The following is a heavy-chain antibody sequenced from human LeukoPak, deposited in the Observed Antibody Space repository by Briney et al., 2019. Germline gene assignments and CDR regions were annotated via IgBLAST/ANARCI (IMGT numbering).Heavy chain of an antibody. D-gene: IGHD3-10*01. CDR3: ARGRTYGSGSYWAFDY. Sequence: GGSLRLSCAASGFTFSGYSMIWVRQAPGKGLDWVSYISTISSTIYYADSVKGRFTISRDNAKNSLYLQVNSLRDEDTAVYYCARGRTYGSGSYWAFDYWGQGTLVTVSS. CDR2: ISTISSTI. V-gene: IGHV3-48*02. CDR1: GFTFSGYS. J-gene: IGHJ4*02.